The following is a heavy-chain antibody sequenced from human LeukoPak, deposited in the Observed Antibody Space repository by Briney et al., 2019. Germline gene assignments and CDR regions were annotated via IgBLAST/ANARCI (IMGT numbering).Heavy chain of an antibody. CDR1: GFTFSSYA. J-gene: IGHJ4*02. V-gene: IGHV3-30-3*01. CDR3: ARGERFLEWLLFGY. D-gene: IGHD3-3*01. Sequence: GGSLRLSCAASGFTFSSYAMHWVRQAPGKGLEWVAVISYDGSNKYYADSVKGRFTISRDNSKNTLYLQMNSLRAEDTAVYYCARGERFLEWLLFGYWGQGTLVTVSS. CDR2: ISYDGSNK.